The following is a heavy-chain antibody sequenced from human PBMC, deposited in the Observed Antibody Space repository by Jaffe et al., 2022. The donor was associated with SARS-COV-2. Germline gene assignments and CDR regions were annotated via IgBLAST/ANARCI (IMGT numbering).Heavy chain of an antibody. CDR3: ARHMVRGIKGYGMDV. CDR1: GGSISTYY. V-gene: IGHV4-59*01. D-gene: IGHD3-10*01. CDR2: IYYSGST. Sequence: QVQLQDSGPGLVKPSETLSLTCTVSGGSISTYYWSWIRQPPGKGLEWIGYIYYSGSTNYNPSLKSRVTISVDTSKYQFSLKLSSVTAADTAVYYCARHMVRGIKGYGMDVWGQGTTVTVSS. J-gene: IGHJ6*02.